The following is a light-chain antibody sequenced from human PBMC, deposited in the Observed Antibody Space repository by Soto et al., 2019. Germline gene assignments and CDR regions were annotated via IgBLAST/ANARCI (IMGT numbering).Light chain of an antibody. V-gene: IGLV2-14*01. CDR1: SSDVGGYNY. Sequence: QSALSQPASVSGSPGQSITISCTGTSSDVGGYNYVSWYQQHPGEAPKLIIYDVSHRPSGVSSRFSGSKSGNTASLTISGLQAEDEADYYCCSYTSRTTYVFGIGTKVTVL. CDR2: DVS. CDR3: CSYTSRTTYV. J-gene: IGLJ1*01.